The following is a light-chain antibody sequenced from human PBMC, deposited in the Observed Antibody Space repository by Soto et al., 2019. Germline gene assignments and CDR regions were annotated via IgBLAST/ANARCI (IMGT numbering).Light chain of an antibody. V-gene: IGLV2-14*01. CDR3: SSYSRSSAYV. Sequence: QSALTQRASVSGSPGQSITISCTGTSSDVGGYIYVSWYQQHPGKAPKLMIYEVSNRPSGVSNRFSGSKSGNTASLTISGLQAEDEADYLCSSYSRSSAYVFRTGTKVTV. J-gene: IGLJ1*01. CDR1: SSDVGGYIY. CDR2: EVS.